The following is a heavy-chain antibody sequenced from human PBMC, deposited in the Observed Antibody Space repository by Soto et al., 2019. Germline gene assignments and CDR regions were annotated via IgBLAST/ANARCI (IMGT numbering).Heavy chain of an antibody. CDR2: ISYDGSNK. CDR3: AKDATVRDYGDARSRWFDP. Sequence: QVQLVESGGGVVQPGRSLRLSCAASGFTFSSYGMHWVRQAPGKGLEWVAVISYDGSNKYYADSVKGRFTISRDNSKNTLYLQMNSLRAEDTAVYYCAKDATVRDYGDARSRWFDPWGQGTLVTVSS. D-gene: IGHD4-17*01. J-gene: IGHJ5*02. V-gene: IGHV3-30*18. CDR1: GFTFSSYG.